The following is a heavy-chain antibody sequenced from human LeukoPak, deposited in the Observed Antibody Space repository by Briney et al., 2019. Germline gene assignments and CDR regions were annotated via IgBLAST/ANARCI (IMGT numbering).Heavy chain of an antibody. V-gene: IGHV3-23*01. J-gene: IGHJ6*02. D-gene: IGHD3-16*01. CDR1: GFTFSNYA. CDR2: IDGSGGGT. Sequence: PGGSLRLSCAASGFTFSNYAMNWVRQAPGKGLGWVSAIDGSGGGTYYADSVKGRFTISRDNSKNTLYLQMNSLRAEDTAVYYCAKWAGAWGNYYYGMDVWGQGTTVTVSS. CDR3: AKWAGAWGNYYYGMDV.